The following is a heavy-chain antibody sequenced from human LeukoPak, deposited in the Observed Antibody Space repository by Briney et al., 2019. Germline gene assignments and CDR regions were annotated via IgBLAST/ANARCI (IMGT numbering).Heavy chain of an antibody. CDR1: GGSISSGTYY. V-gene: IGHV4-61*02. CDR2: IYSSGSA. D-gene: IGHD2-21*02. CDR3: ARGGYCGGDCYFYY. Sequence: SETLSLTCTVSGGSISSGTYYWSWIRQPAGKGLEWIGRIYSSGSANYNPSLKSRVTISVDTSKNQFSLKLSSVTAADTAVYYCARGGYCGGDCYFYYWGQGTLVTVSS. J-gene: IGHJ4*02.